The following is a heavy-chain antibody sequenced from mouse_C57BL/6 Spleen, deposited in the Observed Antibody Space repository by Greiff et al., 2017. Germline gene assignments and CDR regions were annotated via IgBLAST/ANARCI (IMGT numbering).Heavy chain of an antibody. D-gene: IGHD1-1*01. V-gene: IGHV1-74*01. CDR3: AIEIYYYGSIPFAY. CDR2: IHPSDSDT. Sequence: QVQLQQPGAELVKPGASVKVSCKASGYTFTSYWMHWVKQRPGQGLEWIGRIHPSDSDTNYNQKFKGKATLTVDKSSSTAYMQLISLTSEDSAVYYCAIEIYYYGSIPFAYWGQGTLVTVSA. J-gene: IGHJ3*01. CDR1: GYTFTSYW.